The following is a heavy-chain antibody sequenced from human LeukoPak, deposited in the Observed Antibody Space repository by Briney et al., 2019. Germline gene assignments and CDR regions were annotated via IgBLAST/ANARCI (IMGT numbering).Heavy chain of an antibody. CDR3: ARDSWAAADPYYYYGMDV. V-gene: IGHV3-11*06. D-gene: IGHD6-13*01. Sequence: GGSLRLSCAASGFTFSDYYMSWIRQAPGKGLEWVSYISSSSSYTNYADSVKGRFTISRDNAKNSLYLQMNSLRDEDTAVYYCARDSWAAADPYYYYGMDVWGKGTTVTVSS. CDR1: GFTFSDYY. CDR2: ISSSSSYT. J-gene: IGHJ6*04.